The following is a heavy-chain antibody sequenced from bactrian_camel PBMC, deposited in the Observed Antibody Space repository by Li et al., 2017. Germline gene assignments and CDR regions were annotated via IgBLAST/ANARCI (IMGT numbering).Heavy chain of an antibody. J-gene: IGHJ4*01. Sequence: VQLVESGGSLVQPGGSLRLACAASGFTFSIWAMSWVRQGSGKGLEWVSGINSGAGSTYYSESVKGRFTISRDNAKNTLYLQLSSLKTEDTAKYYCTPGVYWGQGTQVTVS. CDR2: INSGAGST. V-gene: IGHV3S31*01. CDR3: TPGVY. CDR1: GFTFSIWA. D-gene: IGHD2*01.